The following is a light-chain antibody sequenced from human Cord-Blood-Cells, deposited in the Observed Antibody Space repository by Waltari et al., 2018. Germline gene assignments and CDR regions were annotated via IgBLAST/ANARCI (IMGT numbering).Light chain of an antibody. CDR3: QQYSSPPLT. J-gene: IGKJ4*01. CDR2: GPS. Sequence: EIVLTQSPGTLSLSPGERATLSCRASQSVSSSYLAWYQQKPGQPPRLLIYGPSSRATGIPDRLSGSGSGTDFTLTISRLEPKDFAVNYCQQYSSPPLTFGGGTKVEIK. V-gene: IGKV3-20*01. CDR1: QSVSSSY.